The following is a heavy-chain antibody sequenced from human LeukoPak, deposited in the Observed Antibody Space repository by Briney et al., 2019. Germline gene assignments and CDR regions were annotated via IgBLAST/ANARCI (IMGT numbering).Heavy chain of an antibody. V-gene: IGHV1-2*02. CDR3: ARGTRFATAIMNWFDP. D-gene: IGHD2-2*02. Sequence: ASVKVSCKASGYTFTGYCMHWVRQAPGQGLEWMGWINPNSGGTNYAQKFQGRVTMTRDTSISTAYMELSRLRSDDTAVYYCARGTRFATAIMNWFDPWGQGTLVTVSS. J-gene: IGHJ5*02. CDR1: GYTFTGYC. CDR2: INPNSGGT.